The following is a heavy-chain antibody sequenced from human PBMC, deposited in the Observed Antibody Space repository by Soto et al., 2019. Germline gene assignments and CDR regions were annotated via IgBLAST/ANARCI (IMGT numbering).Heavy chain of an antibody. Sequence: QMQLVQSGPEVKKPGTSVKVSCKASGFTFTSSAMQWVRQARGQRLEWIGWIVVGSGNTNYAQKFQERVTITRDMSTSTAYMELSSLRSEDTAVYYCAAGRFGELLYNWFDPWGQGTLVTVSS. D-gene: IGHD3-10*01. V-gene: IGHV1-58*02. J-gene: IGHJ5*02. CDR3: AAGRFGELLYNWFDP. CDR2: IVVGSGNT. CDR1: GFTFTSSA.